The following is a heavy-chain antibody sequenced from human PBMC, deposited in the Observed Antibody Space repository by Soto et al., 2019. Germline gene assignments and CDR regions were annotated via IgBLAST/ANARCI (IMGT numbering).Heavy chain of an antibody. Sequence: ASVKVSCKASGYTFTSYYMHWVRQAPGQGLEWMGIINPSGGSTSYAQKFQGRVTMTRDTSTSTVYMELSSLRSEDTAVYYCAIMRVSYDSSGYYPRLYYYYGMDVWGQGTTVIVSS. CDR3: AIMRVSYDSSGYYPRLYYYYGMDV. CDR2: INPSGGST. CDR1: GYTFTSYY. D-gene: IGHD3-22*01. V-gene: IGHV1-46*01. J-gene: IGHJ6*02.